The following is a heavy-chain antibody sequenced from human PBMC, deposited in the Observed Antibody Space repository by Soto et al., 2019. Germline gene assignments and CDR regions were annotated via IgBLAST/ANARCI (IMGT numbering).Heavy chain of an antibody. Sequence: GGSLRLSCAASGFTFSSYGMHWVRQAPGKGLEWVAFIWHDGGNKFYAESVKGRLTISRDNSKNTLYLQMTSLSAEDTAMYYCARDGDVNTGFGKDYWGQGALVTVSS. CDR2: IWHDGGNK. CDR1: GFTFSSYG. J-gene: IGHJ4*02. V-gene: IGHV3-33*01. CDR3: ARDGDVNTGFGKDY. D-gene: IGHD3-16*01.